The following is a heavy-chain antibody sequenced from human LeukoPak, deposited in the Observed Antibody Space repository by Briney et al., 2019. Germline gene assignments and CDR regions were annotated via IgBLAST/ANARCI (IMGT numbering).Heavy chain of an antibody. Sequence: GASVKVSCKASGGTFSSYAISWVRQAPGQGLEWMGGIIPIFGTANYAQKFQGRVTITADKSTSTAYMELSSLRSEDTAVYYCAKVSADYQWELPYFDYWGQGTLVTVSS. D-gene: IGHD1-26*01. V-gene: IGHV1-69*06. CDR3: AKVSADYQWELPYFDY. J-gene: IGHJ4*02. CDR1: GGTFSSYA. CDR2: IIPIFGTA.